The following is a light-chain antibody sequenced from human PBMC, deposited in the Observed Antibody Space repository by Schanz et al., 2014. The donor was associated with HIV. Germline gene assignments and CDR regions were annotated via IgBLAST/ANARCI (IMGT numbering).Light chain of an antibody. J-gene: IGKJ2*01. CDR3: QQSDTFPYT. CDR2: AAS. Sequence: IQLTQSPSSLSASVGDRVTITCRASQGISSYLAWYQQKPGKAPKLLIYAASTLQSGVPSRFAASGSGTEFTLTISNLQPDDFATYYCQQSDTFPYTFGQGTKLEIK. V-gene: IGKV1-9*01. CDR1: QGISSY.